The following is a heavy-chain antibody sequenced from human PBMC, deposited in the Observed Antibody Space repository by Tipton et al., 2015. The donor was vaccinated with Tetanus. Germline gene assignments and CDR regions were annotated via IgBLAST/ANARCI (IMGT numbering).Heavy chain of an antibody. D-gene: IGHD3-22*01. Sequence: QLVQSGAELKKPGASVKVSCTASGYTFTGYYMYWVRQAPGQGLEWVGWIDPNSVDTIYAQNFQVKVTRTRDTSISTVYMELTRLSSDDTAVYYGARDRGDYSYYGMVVWVPWATVTVPS. CDR2: IDPNSVDT. CDR1: GYTFTGYY. J-gene: IGHJ6*02. V-gene: IGHV1-2*02. CDR3: ARDRGDYSYYGMVV.